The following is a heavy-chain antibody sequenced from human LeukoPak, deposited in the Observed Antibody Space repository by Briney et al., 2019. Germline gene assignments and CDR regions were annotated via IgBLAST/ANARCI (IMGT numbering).Heavy chain of an antibody. J-gene: IGHJ4*02. CDR2: IYTSGST. Sequence: SETLSLTCTVSGGSISSCYWSWIRQPAGKGLEWIGRIYTSGSTNYNPSLKSRVTMSVDTSKNQFSLKLSSVTAADTAVYYCARAGNYDFWSGYLYYFDYWGQGTLVTVSS. CDR3: ARAGNYDFWSGYLYYFDY. V-gene: IGHV4-4*07. D-gene: IGHD3-3*01. CDR1: GGSISSCY.